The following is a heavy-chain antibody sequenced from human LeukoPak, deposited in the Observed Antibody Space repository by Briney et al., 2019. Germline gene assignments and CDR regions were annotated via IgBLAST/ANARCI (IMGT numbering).Heavy chain of an antibody. Sequence: PGGALRLSCAASGFTFSNSFLTWVRQAPGEGREWVANKKEDGSEKQYVDSVKGRFTISRDNSKNTLYLQMNSLRAEHTAVYYCAKDVYSYATGGFDSWGQGTLGTVSS. CDR2: KKEDGSEK. CDR3: AKDVYSYATGGFDS. D-gene: IGHD3-16*01. J-gene: IGHJ4*02. V-gene: IGHV3-7*03. CDR1: GFTFSNSF.